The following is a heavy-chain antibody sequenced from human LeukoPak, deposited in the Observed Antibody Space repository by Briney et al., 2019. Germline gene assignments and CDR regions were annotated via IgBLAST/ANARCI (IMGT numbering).Heavy chain of an antibody. CDR1: GFSVSNYY. V-gene: IGHV3-66*01. CDR2: MYTGGGR. CDR3: TRGQSYCGADCYSD. J-gene: IGHJ4*02. D-gene: IGHD2-21*02. Sequence: PGGSLRLSCAASGFSVSNYYMSWVRQPTGKGLEWVSVMYTGGGRYYGDSVKGRFTISRDNSKNTVFLQMNSLRVEDTALYYCTRGQSYCGADCYSDWGQGTLVTVSS.